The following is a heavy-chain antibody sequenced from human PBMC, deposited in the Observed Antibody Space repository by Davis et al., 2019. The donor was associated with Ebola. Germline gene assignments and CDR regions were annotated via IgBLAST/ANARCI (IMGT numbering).Heavy chain of an antibody. Sequence: MPSETLSLTCTVSGGSISPYYWTWIRQPPGKGLEWIGYIYYSGSTDSHPSLKSRVTISIETSKNQFSLKQSSVTAADTAVYYCARRTLGYCSSTRCYSPFHYWGQGTLVTVAS. J-gene: IGHJ4*02. V-gene: IGHV4-59*12. CDR2: IYYSGST. D-gene: IGHD2-2*01. CDR3: ARRTLGYCSSTRCYSPFHY. CDR1: GGSISPYY.